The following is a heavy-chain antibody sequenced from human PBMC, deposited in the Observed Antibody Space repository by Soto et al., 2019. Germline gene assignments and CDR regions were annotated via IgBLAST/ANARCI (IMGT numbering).Heavy chain of an antibody. D-gene: IGHD1-1*01. Sequence: QVQLVQSGAEVKKPGSSVKVSCKASGGTFSSYSVSWVRQAPGQGLEWMGRIIPLLGIANYAQKFQGRVTITADKFTSTAYMELSGLRSEDTAVYYCARDPSGTLNYYYYMDVWGKGTTVTVSS. CDR3: ARDPSGTLNYYYYMDV. J-gene: IGHJ6*03. CDR1: GGTFSSYS. V-gene: IGHV1-69*02. CDR2: IIPLLGIA.